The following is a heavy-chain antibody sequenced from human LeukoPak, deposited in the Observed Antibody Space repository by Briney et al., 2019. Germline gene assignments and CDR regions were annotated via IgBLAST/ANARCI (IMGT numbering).Heavy chain of an antibody. CDR3: AREGGFYRPLDY. J-gene: IGHJ4*02. CDR2: VHLDGRT. D-gene: IGHD6-25*01. CDR1: GGSVSSTNW. V-gene: IGHV4-4*02. Sequence: SETLSLTCGVSGGSVSSTNWWTWIRQPPGKGLEWIEEVHLDGRTNFNPSLKSRLTMSVDLSENHVSLKLTSVTAADTAVYYCAREGGFYRPLDYSGQGTLVTVSS.